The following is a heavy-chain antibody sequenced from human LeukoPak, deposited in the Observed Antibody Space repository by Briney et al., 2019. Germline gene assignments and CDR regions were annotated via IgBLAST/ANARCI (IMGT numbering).Heavy chain of an antibody. CDR1: GFTFSSYA. D-gene: IGHD6-13*01. J-gene: IGHJ4*02. V-gene: IGHV3-23*01. CDR3: ARDYTSSWIRPLDY. CDR2: ISGSGGST. Sequence: GGSLRLSCAASGFTFSSYAMSWVRQAPGKGLEWVSAISGSGGSTYYADSVKGRFTISRDNSKSTMYLQMNSLRAEDTAVYYCARDYTSSWIRPLDYWGQGTLVTVSS.